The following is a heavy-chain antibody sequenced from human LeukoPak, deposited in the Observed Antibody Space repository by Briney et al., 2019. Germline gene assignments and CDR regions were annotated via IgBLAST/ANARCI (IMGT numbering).Heavy chain of an antibody. CDR1: GYNFDDYW. J-gene: IGHJ4*02. Sequence: GESLKISCKVSGYNFDDYWIGWVRQMPGKGLEWLGIIFPGDSDTKYSPSFQGQVTISVDRSTSTAYLQWSSLKASDTANYYCARHNLGRDDYNSLDYWGQGALVTVSS. V-gene: IGHV5-51*01. D-gene: IGHD5-24*01. CDR2: IFPGDSDT. CDR3: ARHNLGRDDYNSLDY.